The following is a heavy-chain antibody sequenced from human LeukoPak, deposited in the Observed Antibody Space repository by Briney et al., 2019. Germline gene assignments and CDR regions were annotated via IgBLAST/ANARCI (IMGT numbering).Heavy chain of an antibody. CDR3: ARGRFDY. Sequence: PSETLSLTCTVSSGSISSYYWSWIRQPPGKGLEWIGYIYYSGSTNYNPSLKSRVTISVDTSKNQFSLKLSSVTAADTAVYYCARGRFDYWGQGTLVTVSS. CDR1: SGSISSYY. V-gene: IGHV4-59*01. J-gene: IGHJ4*02. CDR2: IYYSGST.